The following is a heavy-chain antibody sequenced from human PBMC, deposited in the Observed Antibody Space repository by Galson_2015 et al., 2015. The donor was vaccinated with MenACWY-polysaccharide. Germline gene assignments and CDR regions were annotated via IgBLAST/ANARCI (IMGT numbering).Heavy chain of an antibody. V-gene: IGHV3-33*01. CDR3: ARRHDSEHCHLYYGMDV. CDR2: MWNDGSND. J-gene: IGHJ6*02. CDR1: GFTFGSYG. Sequence: SLRLSCATSGFTFGSYGIHWVRQAPGKGLEGVALMWNDGSNDYYADSVKGRFTISRYHSKNTVFLEMNSLRAEDTAVYYCARRHDSEHCHLYYGMDVWGQGTTVTVSS. D-gene: IGHD1/OR15-1a*01.